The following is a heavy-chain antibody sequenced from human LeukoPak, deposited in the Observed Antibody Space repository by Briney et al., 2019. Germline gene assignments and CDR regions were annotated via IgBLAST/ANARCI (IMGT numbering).Heavy chain of an antibody. D-gene: IGHD3-3*01. CDR3: ARGDGRFLEWLSRNYYYYMDV. CDR1: GDTFNAYA. Sequence: SVKVSCKASGDTFNAYAISWVRQAPGQGLEWMGVFMPEFDSANYEEKFQGRATFSADLSTSTAYLELTSLTSDDTAVYYCARGDGRFLEWLSRNYYYYMDVWGKGTTVTVSS. J-gene: IGHJ6*03. CDR2: FMPEFDSA. V-gene: IGHV1-69*01.